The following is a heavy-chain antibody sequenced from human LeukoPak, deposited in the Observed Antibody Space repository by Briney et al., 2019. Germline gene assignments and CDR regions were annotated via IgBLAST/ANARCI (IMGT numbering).Heavy chain of an antibody. J-gene: IGHJ3*01. CDR2: IWYDGTIK. Sequence: PGRSLRLSCAASGFTFSTYGMHWVRQAPGKGLEWVAVIWYDGTIKYYADSVKGRFTISRDNSKNTLYLQMNSLRAEDTAVYYCARAVGPFDFWGQGTIVIVSS. CDR1: GFTFSTYG. CDR3: ARAVGPFDF. V-gene: IGHV3-33*01.